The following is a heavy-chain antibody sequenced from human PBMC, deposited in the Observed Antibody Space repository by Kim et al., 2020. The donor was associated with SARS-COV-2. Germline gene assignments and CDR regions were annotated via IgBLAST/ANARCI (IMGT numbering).Heavy chain of an antibody. D-gene: IGHD2-15*01. Sequence: GGSLRLSCAASGFTFSSYSMNWVRQAPGKGLEWVSSISSSSSYIYYADSVKGRVTISRDNAKNSLYLQMNSLRAEDTAVYYCARGGLMNLGYCSGGSCYSGDYFDYWGQGTLVTVSS. V-gene: IGHV3-21*01. CDR3: ARGGLMNLGYCSGGSCYSGDYFDY. J-gene: IGHJ4*02. CDR2: ISSSSSYI. CDR1: GFTFSSYS.